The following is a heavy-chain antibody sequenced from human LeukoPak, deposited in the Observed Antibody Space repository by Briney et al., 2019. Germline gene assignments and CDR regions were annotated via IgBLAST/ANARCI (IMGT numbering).Heavy chain of an antibody. CDR2: IYYTGST. J-gene: IGHJ3*01. CDR1: GGSISNYY. CDR3: XXXXXXXXXNXXGXFDV. Sequence: SXTLXXTXTVSGGSISNYYWSWIRQPPGKELEWIGYIYYTGSTNYNPSLKRRVTISVDTSKNQFSLKLRSVTAADTAVYYCXXXXXXXXXNXXGXFDVWGXGXMVTVSS. V-gene: IGHV4-59*01.